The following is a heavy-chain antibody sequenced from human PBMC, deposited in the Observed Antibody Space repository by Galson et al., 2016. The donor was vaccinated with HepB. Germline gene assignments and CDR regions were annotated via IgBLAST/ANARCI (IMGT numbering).Heavy chain of an antibody. CDR3: ARKLYYYDSSVLGWFDP. V-gene: IGHV3-7*02. CDR2: IKQDGSEK. Sequence: SLRLSCAASGFTFSSYCMSWVRQAPGKGPEWVANIKQDGSEKYYVDSVKGRFTISRDNAKDSLYLQMNSLRAEDTAVYYCARKLYYYDSSVLGWFDPWGQGTLVTVSS. CDR1: GFTFSSYC. J-gene: IGHJ5*02. D-gene: IGHD3-22*01.